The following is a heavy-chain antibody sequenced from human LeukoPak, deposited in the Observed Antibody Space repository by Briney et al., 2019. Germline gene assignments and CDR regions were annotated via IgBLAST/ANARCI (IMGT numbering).Heavy chain of an antibody. D-gene: IGHD3-9*01. J-gene: IGHJ4*02. CDR3: VIVRGYFDSSGSDY. Sequence: GGSLRLSCSASGFTFSSYTIHCLRHPPGKRLEFVSAITNNGRNTYYADSVKGRFTISRDNSKNTVYLQMSSLRAEDTAVYYCVIVRGYFDSSGSDYWGQGTLVTVSS. CDR2: ITNNGRNT. V-gene: IGHV3-64D*06. CDR1: GFTFSSYT.